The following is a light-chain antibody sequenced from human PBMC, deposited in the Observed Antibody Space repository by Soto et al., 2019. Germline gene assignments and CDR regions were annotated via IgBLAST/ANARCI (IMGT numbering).Light chain of an antibody. Sequence: DIQMTQSPSSRSASVGDRVTITCRASQSISNYLNWYQQKPGRAPKLLIYAASSLQSGVPSRFSGSGSGTDFTLTISSLQPEDFATYYCQQSYSTPQTFGQGTKVDIK. V-gene: IGKV1-39*01. CDR3: QQSYSTPQT. J-gene: IGKJ1*01. CDR2: AAS. CDR1: QSISNY.